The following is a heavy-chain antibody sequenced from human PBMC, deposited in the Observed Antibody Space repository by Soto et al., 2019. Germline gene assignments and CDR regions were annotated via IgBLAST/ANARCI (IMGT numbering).Heavy chain of an antibody. Sequence: EVKLLDSGGGLGQPGGSLRLSCAASGFTFSTYVMAWVRQAPGRGLEWVSGISASGSNGFYTDSVKGRFIISRDNSKNTLYLQMNSLRVDDTALYFCAKGDSDYYFDSLGQGTLVTGSS. CDR1: GFTFSTYV. CDR3: AKGDSDYYFDS. CDR2: ISASGSNG. J-gene: IGHJ4*02. V-gene: IGHV3-23*01. D-gene: IGHD4-4*01.